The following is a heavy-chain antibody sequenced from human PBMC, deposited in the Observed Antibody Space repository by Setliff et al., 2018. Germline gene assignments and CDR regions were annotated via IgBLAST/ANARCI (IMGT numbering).Heavy chain of an antibody. CDR2: IYYSGST. CDR1: GGSISSGGYY. V-gene: IGHV4-31*03. Sequence: KTSETLSLTCTVSGGSISSGGYYWSWIRQHPGKGLEWIRYIYYSGSTYYNPSLKSRVTISVDTSKYQFSLKLSSVTAADTAVYYCARDPLTTNRRRAFDIWGQGTMVTVSS. D-gene: IGHD4-17*01. J-gene: IGHJ3*02. CDR3: ARDPLTTNRRRAFDI.